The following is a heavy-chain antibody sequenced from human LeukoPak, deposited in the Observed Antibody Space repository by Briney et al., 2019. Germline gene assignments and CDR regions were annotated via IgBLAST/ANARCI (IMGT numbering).Heavy chain of an antibody. J-gene: IGHJ6*04. Sequence: SVKVSCKASGGTFSSYAISWVRQAPGQGLEWMGRIIPIFGTANYAQKFQGRVTITTDESTSTAYMELSSLRSEDTAVYYCARDGEYSSSSCMGVWGKGTTVTVSS. CDR3: ARDGEYSSSSCMGV. CDR2: IIPIFGTA. CDR1: GGTFSSYA. D-gene: IGHD6-6*01. V-gene: IGHV1-69*05.